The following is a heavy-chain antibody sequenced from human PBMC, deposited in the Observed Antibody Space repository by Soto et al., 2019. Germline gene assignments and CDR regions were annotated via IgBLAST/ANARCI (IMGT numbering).Heavy chain of an antibody. CDR2: IYYSGST. Sequence: SETLSLTCTVSGGSISSYYWSWIRQPPGKGLEWIGYIYYSGSTNYNPSLKSRVTISVDTSKNQFSLKLSSVTAADTAVYYCATLQGRWDMDVWGKGTTVTVSS. J-gene: IGHJ6*03. D-gene: IGHD3-3*01. CDR1: GGSISSYY. V-gene: IGHV4-59*08. CDR3: ATLQGRWDMDV.